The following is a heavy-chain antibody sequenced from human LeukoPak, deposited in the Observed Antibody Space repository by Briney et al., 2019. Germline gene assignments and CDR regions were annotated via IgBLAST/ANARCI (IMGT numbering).Heavy chain of an antibody. CDR1: GFTFSNAW. CDR3: AGYGGNSF. D-gene: IGHD4-23*01. V-gene: IGHV3-15*01. CDR2: IKSKTDGGTT. Sequence: GGSLRLSCAASGFTFSNAWMSWVRQAPGKGLEWVGRIKSKTDGGTTDYAAPVKGRFTISRDNSRNTVYLQMNSLRAEDTAVYYCAGYGGNSFWGQGTLVTVSS. J-gene: IGHJ4*02.